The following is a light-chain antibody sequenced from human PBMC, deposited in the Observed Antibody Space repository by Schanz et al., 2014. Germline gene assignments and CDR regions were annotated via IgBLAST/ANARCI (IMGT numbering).Light chain of an antibody. CDR3: QSYDSSLSLWV. V-gene: IGLV2-18*02. Sequence: QSALTQPPSVSGSPGQSVTISCTGTSSDVGSYNRVSWYQQPPGTAPKLMIYEVSNRPSGVPDRFSGSKSGNTASLTVSGLQAEDEADYYCQSYDSSLSLWVFGGGTKLTVL. CDR2: EVS. J-gene: IGLJ3*02. CDR1: SSDVGSYNR.